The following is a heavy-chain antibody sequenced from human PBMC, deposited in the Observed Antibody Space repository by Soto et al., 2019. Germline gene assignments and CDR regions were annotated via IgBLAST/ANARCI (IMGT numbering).Heavy chain of an antibody. J-gene: IGHJ1*01. CDR1: GGTFSSYA. V-gene: IGHV1-69*01. CDR2: IIPIFGTA. D-gene: IGHD3-10*01. CDR3: ARPSRYYYGSGSEYFQH. Sequence: QVQLVQSGAEVKKPGSSVKVSCKASGGTFSSYAISWVRQAPGQGLEWMGGIIPIFGTANYAQKFQGRVTLTAVESTSTAYMELSSLRSDDTAVYYCARPSRYYYGSGSEYFQHWGQGTLVTVSS.